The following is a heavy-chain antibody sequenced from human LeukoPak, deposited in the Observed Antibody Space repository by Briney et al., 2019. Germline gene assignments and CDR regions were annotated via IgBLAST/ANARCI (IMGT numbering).Heavy chain of an antibody. J-gene: IGHJ4*02. CDR2: ISDSGGST. D-gene: IGHD6-19*01. V-gene: IGHV3-23*01. CDR1: GFTFTNAW. CDR3: AKEDSGWFYFDY. Sequence: GGSLRLSCAASGFTFTNAWMSWVRQAPGKGLEWVSRISDSGGSTIYADSVKGRFTISRDNSKNTLYLQMNSLGAEDTAVYYCAKEDSGWFYFDYWGQETLVTVSS.